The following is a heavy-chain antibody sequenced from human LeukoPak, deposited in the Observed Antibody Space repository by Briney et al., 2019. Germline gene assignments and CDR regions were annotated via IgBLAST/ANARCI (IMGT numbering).Heavy chain of an antibody. V-gene: IGHV3-33*08. D-gene: IGHD5-24*01. CDR2: LGYAGGNE. CDR3: ARMRDGYMGRYYFDY. J-gene: IGHJ4*02. Sequence: AGSLRLSCAASGFSFSTYGMHWVRQAPGKGLEWVAVLGYAGGNEYYADSVKGRFTTSRDNAKNSLYLQMNSLRAEDTAVYYCARMRDGYMGRYYFDYWGQGTLVTVSS. CDR1: GFSFSTYG.